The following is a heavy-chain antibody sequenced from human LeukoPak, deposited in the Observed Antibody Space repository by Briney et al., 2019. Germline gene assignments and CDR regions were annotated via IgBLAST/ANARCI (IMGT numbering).Heavy chain of an antibody. CDR2: INPNSGGT. CDR1: GYTFTGYY. V-gene: IGHV1-2*02. CDR3: SVSRGELPDDY. Sequence: ASVKVSCKASGYTFTGYYMHWVRQAPGQGLEWMGWINPNSGGTNYAQRFQGRVTMTRDTSISTAYMELSRLRSDDTAVYNCSVSRGELPDDYWGQGTLVTVSS. D-gene: IGHD1-26*01. J-gene: IGHJ4*02.